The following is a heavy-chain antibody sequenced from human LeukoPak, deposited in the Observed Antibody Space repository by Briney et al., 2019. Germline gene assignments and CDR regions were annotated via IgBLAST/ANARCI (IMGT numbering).Heavy chain of an antibody. CDR3: ARDRYDILTGYYAVMDV. Sequence: GGSLRLSCAASGFTFSRYWMSWVRQAPGKGLEWVANIKQDGSEKYYVDSVKGRFTISRDNAKNSLYLQMNSLRAEDTGVYYCARDRYDILTGYYAVMDVWGQGTTVTVSS. J-gene: IGHJ6*02. CDR2: IKQDGSEK. CDR1: GFTFSRYW. D-gene: IGHD3-9*01. V-gene: IGHV3-7*01.